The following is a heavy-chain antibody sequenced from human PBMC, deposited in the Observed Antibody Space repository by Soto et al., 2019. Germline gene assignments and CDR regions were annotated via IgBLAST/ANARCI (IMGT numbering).Heavy chain of an antibody. CDR2: IIPLFRRP. CDR1: GGTFSSYA. D-gene: IGHD3-3*02. V-gene: IGHV1-69*12. J-gene: IGHJ6*02. CDR3: ARDNGRPQLGGNYYYSTDV. Sequence: QVQLVQSGAEVKEPGSSVKVSCQASGGTFSSYALSWVRQAPGQGLEWMGGIIPLFRRPDYAQKFQGRVTITADESTSTAYMELSSLRSEDTAIYYCARDNGRPQLGGNYYYSTDVWGQGTTITVSS.